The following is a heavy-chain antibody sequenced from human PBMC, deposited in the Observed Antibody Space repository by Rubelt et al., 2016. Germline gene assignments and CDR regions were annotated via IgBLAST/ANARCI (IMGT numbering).Heavy chain of an antibody. D-gene: IGHD1-26*01. V-gene: IGHV4-34*01. Sequence: QVQLQQWGAGLLKPSETLSLTCAVYGGSFSGYYWSWIRQPPGKGLEGIGEINHSGSTNYNPSLKSRVTIAVDTAKNQFSLKLSSVTAADTAVYYCARRRRYSGSSYWYFDLWGRGTLVTVSS. CDR2: INHSGST. J-gene: IGHJ2*01. CDR3: ARRRRYSGSSYWYFDL. CDR1: GGSFSGYY.